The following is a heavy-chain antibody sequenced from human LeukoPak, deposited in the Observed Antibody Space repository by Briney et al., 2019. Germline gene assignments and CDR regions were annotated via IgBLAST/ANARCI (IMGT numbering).Heavy chain of an antibody. Sequence: GASVKVSCKASGYTFTSYYMHWVRQAPGQGLEWMGIINPSGGSTSYAQKFQGRVTMTRDTSTSTVYMELSSLRSEDTAVYYCARSAARYCSSTSCRGSVYYYYGMDVWGQGITVTVSS. J-gene: IGHJ6*02. D-gene: IGHD2-2*01. V-gene: IGHV1-46*01. CDR3: ARSAARYCSSTSCRGSVYYYYGMDV. CDR2: INPSGGST. CDR1: GYTFTSYY.